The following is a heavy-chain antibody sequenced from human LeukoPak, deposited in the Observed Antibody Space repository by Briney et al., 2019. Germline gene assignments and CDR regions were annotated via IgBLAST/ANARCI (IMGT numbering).Heavy chain of an antibody. CDR2: IRSDGSLT. D-gene: IGHD3-22*01. J-gene: IGHJ4*02. Sequence: GGCLRLSCAASGFTFSDYWMHWVRQAPGKGMVWVARIRSDGSLTNYADSVKGRFTISRDNAKNTLFLQMNSLRAEDTAVYYCASGYYYSSFDHWAQRDHWGQGTLVTVSS. CDR3: ASGYYYSSFDHWAQRDH. V-gene: IGHV3-74*01. CDR1: GFTFSDYW.